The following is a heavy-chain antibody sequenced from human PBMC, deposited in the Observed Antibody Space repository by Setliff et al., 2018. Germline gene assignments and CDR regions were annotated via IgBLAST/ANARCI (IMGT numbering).Heavy chain of an antibody. V-gene: IGHV1-18*01. Sequence: ASVKVSCKTSGYTFNDYGINWVRQAPGQGLEWLGWISPYSGATYYAHKVQGRLTMTTDTSTSTAYMELRSLRSDDTAVYYCARDADYYDSAENPIVDYWGQGTLVTVSS. CDR1: GYTFNDYG. D-gene: IGHD3-22*01. CDR3: ARDADYYDSAENPIVDY. CDR2: ISPYSGAT. J-gene: IGHJ4*02.